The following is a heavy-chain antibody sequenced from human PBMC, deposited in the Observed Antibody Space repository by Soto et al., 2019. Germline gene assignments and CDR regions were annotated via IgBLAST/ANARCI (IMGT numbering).Heavy chain of an antibody. Sequence: PGGSLRLSCAASGFTFSSYGMHWVRQAPGKGLEWVTFIWYDGNNKYYADSVKGRFIISRDNSKNMLYLQMNSLRAEDTAVYYCARKEGSDTSGYPTTNYYGMDVWGQGTTVTVSS. CDR1: GFTFSSYG. CDR2: IWYDGNNK. V-gene: IGHV3-33*01. D-gene: IGHD3-22*01. J-gene: IGHJ6*02. CDR3: ARKEGSDTSGYPTTNYYGMDV.